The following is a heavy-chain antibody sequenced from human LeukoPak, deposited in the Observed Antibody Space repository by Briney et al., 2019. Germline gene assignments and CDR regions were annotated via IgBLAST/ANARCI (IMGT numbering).Heavy chain of an antibody. CDR2: INSNGGYA. CDR3: ARFRGNNTPYNGMDV. V-gene: IGHV3-64*01. Sequence: GGSLRLSCAASGFTFSSYPMHWVREAPGNGLEYVSAINSNGGYAYYANSVNGRFTISRDNSKNTLYLQMGSLRAEDMAVYYCARFRGNNTPYNGMDVWGQGTTVTVSS. D-gene: IGHD1/OR15-1a*01. J-gene: IGHJ6*02. CDR1: GFTFSSYP.